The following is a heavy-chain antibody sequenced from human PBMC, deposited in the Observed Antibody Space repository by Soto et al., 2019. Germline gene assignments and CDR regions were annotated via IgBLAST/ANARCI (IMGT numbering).Heavy chain of an antibody. CDR3: AGSSSSVDYFDY. Sequence: SVKVSCKASGFTFTSSAVQWVRQARGQRLEWIGWIVVGSGNTNYAQKFQERVTITRDMSTSTAYMELSSLRSEDTAVYYCAGSSSSVDYFDYWGQGTLVTVS. CDR2: IVVGSGNT. J-gene: IGHJ4*02. V-gene: IGHV1-58*01. D-gene: IGHD6-6*01. CDR1: GFTFTSSA.